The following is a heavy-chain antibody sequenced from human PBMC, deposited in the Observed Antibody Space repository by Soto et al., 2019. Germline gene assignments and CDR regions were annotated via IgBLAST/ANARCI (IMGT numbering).Heavy chain of an antibody. Sequence: QLQLQESGPELVKPSETLSLTCTVSGGSVSSSSYYWGWIRQPPGKGLEWIGSIYYSGSTNYNPSLKSRVTVSGDTSKSQFSLRLSSVTAADTAVYYCARHVDYGDYHTDYWGQGTLVTVSS. J-gene: IGHJ4*02. D-gene: IGHD4-17*01. CDR2: IYYSGST. CDR1: GGSVSSSSYY. CDR3: ARHVDYGDYHTDY. V-gene: IGHV4-39*01.